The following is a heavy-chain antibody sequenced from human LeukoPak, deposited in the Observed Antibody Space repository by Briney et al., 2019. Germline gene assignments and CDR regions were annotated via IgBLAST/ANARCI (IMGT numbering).Heavy chain of an antibody. CDR3: TSISLGANEDY. CDR1: GFTFRNNW. V-gene: IGHV3-7*03. Sequence: GGSLRLSCAASGFTFRNNWMNWIRQAPGKGLEWVANIRPDASDTGYVDSVKGRFTISRDNAKNSVYLQMNSLRVDDTAVYYCTSISLGANEDYWGQGARVTVSS. J-gene: IGHJ4*02. D-gene: IGHD1-26*01. CDR2: IRPDASDT.